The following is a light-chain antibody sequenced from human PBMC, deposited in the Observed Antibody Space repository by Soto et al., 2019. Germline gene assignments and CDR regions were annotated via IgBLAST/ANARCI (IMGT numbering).Light chain of an antibody. CDR3: QQYNSYSP. CDR1: QSINTY. CDR2: DAS. Sequence: ENVLTQSPATLPLSPGEGATLSFWASQSINTYLAWYQQKPVQAPSLLIYDASKRATGIPARFSGSGSGTEFTLTISRLQPDDFATYYRQQYNSYSPFGQGTKVDIK. J-gene: IGKJ1*01. V-gene: IGKV3-11*01.